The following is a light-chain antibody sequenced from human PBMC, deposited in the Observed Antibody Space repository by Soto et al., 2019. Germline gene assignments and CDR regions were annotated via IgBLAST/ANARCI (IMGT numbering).Light chain of an antibody. CDR1: ETVTSNY. J-gene: IGKJ4*01. CDR3: HQYGRSP. CDR2: GAS. V-gene: IGKV3-20*01. Sequence: EIVLTQSPGTLSLSPGERATLSCGASETVTSNYLAWYQQNPGQAPRLLIFGASSRATGIPDRFSGSGSGTDFILTISRLEPEDFAVYYCHQYGRSPFGGGTKVDIK.